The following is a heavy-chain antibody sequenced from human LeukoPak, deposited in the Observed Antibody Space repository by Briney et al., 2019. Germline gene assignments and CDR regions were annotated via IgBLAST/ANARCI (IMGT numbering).Heavy chain of an antibody. J-gene: IGHJ4*02. CDR1: GGTFSSYA. D-gene: IGHD5-24*01. V-gene: IGHV1-69*13. Sequence: GASVKVSCKASGGTFSSYAISWVRQAPGQGLEWMGGIIPIFGTANYAQKFQGRVTISADESTSTACMELSSLRSEDTAGYYCASGSCRDGYNYPLPILTRWGQGTLVTVSS. CDR2: IIPIFGTA. CDR3: ASGSCRDGYNYPLPILTR.